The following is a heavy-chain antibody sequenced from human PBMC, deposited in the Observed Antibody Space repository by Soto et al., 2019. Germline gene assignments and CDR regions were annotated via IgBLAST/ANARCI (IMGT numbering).Heavy chain of an antibody. J-gene: IGHJ6*02. Sequence: EVQLVESGGGLVKPGGSLRLSCVASGFTFTNALMTWVRQAPGKGLEWVSGISWNGGSKGYADSVKGRFTISRDNSKKSLYLQINSLRGEDTALYYCAKGGYSYGDFYYGMDVWGQGTMVTVSS. D-gene: IGHD5-18*01. V-gene: IGHV3-9*01. CDR2: ISWNGGSK. CDR3: AKGGYSYGDFYYGMDV. CDR1: GFTFTNAL.